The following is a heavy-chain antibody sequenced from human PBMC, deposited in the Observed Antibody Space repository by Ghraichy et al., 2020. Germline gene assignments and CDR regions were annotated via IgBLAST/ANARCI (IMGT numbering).Heavy chain of an antibody. D-gene: IGHD7-27*01. V-gene: IGHV4-39*01. CDR1: DASISSRPYY. CDR3: ARHENSGDQTFYYNHYMDV. J-gene: IGHJ6*03. CDR2: FYVGETT. Sequence: SQTLSLTCTVSDASISSRPYYWAWIRQPPGKGLEWIGSFYVGETTSYNPSLKSRVTIFVDTSKNQFALRLTSVTAADTAIYYCARHENSGDQTFYYNHYMDVWGKGTTVTVSS.